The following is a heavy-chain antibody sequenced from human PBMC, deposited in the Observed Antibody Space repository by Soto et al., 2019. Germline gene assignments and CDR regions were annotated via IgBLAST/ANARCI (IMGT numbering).Heavy chain of an antibody. D-gene: IGHD4-17*01. CDR1: GGSFSGYY. Sequence: SETLSLTCAVYGGSFSGYYWSWIRQPPGKGLEWIGEINHSGSTNYNPSLKSRVTISVDTSKNQFSLKLSSVTAADTAVYYCARGSHGDYKWFVPWGQGTLVTVSS. V-gene: IGHV4-34*01. J-gene: IGHJ5*02. CDR2: INHSGST. CDR3: ARGSHGDYKWFVP.